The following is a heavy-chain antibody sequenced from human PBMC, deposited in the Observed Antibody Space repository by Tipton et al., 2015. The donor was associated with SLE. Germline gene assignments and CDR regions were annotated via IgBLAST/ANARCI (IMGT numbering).Heavy chain of an antibody. CDR1: GFTFSSYE. D-gene: IGHD5-12*01. CDR2: INHSGST. CDR3: ARRVAYSGYDWYFDL. Sequence: LRLSCAASGFTFSSYEMNWVRQPPGKGLEWIGEINHSGSTNYNPSLKSRVTISVDTSKNQFSLKLSSVTAADTAVYYCARRVAYSGYDWYFDLWGRGTLVTVSS. V-gene: IGHV4-34*01. J-gene: IGHJ2*01.